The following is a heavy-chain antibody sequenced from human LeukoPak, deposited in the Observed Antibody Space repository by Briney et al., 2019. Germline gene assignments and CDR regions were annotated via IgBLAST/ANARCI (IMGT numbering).Heavy chain of an antibody. V-gene: IGHV1-2*02. CDR2: INPNSGGT. Sequence: ASVKVSCKASGYTFTGYYMHWVRQASGQGLEWMGWINPNSGGTNYAQKFQGRVTMTRDTFISTAYMDLRRLRSDDTAVYYCARGPRVNWFDPWGQGTLVTVSS. CDR1: GYTFTGYY. CDR3: ARGPRVNWFDP. J-gene: IGHJ5*02.